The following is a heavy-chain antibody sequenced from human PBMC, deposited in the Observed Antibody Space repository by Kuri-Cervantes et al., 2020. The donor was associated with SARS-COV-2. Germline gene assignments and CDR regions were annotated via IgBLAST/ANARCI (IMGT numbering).Heavy chain of an antibody. Sequence: SETLALTCAAYGGSFSGYYWSWIRQPPGKGLEWIGEINHSGSTNYNPSLKSRVTISVDTSKNQFSLKLSSVTAADTAVYYCARATKVVPAAITKRGGMDVWGQGTTVTVSS. V-gene: IGHV4-34*01. D-gene: IGHD2-2*01. CDR2: INHSGST. J-gene: IGHJ6*02. CDR3: ARATKVVPAAITKRGGMDV. CDR1: GGSFSGYY.